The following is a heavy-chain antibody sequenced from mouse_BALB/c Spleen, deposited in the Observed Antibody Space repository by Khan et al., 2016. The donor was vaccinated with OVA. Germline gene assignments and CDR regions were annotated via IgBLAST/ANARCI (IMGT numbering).Heavy chain of an antibody. V-gene: IGHV1-7*01. CDR3: ERRGRRWDFDY. CDR1: GYTFINYW. CDR2: INPSTAYT. D-gene: IGHD1-1*01. Sequence: VQLQQSGAELAKPGASVKMSCKASGYTFINYWILWVKQRPGQGLEWIGYINPSTAYTEYNQNFKDKATLTADKSSSTAYMQLSSLTSEDSAVYDCERRGRRWDFDYWGQGTTLTVSS. J-gene: IGHJ2*01.